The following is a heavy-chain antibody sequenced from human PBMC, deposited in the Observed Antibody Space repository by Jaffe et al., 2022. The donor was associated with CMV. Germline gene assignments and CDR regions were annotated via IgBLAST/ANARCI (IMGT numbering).Heavy chain of an antibody. Sequence: EVQLVESGGGLVQPGGSLRLSCTASTFSFSTYWMNWVRQAPGKGLEWVANIKGDGSEKNYVDSVKGRFTISRDNAKNSLFLQMSSLRAEDTAIYYCAGGSGWFMDYWGQGTLVTVSS. D-gene: IGHD6-19*01. V-gene: IGHV3-7*01. CDR1: TFSFSTYW. CDR2: IKGDGSEK. CDR3: AGGSGWFMDY. J-gene: IGHJ4*02.